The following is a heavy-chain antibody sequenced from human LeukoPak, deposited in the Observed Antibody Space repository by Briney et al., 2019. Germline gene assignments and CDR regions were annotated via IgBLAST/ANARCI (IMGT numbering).Heavy chain of an antibody. CDR1: GXSISSYY. J-gene: IGHJ4*02. Sequence: SETLSLTCTVSGXSISSYYWSWIRQPPGKGLEWIGYIYYSGSTNYNPSLKSRVTISVDTSKNQFSLKLSSVTAADTAVYYCASLTYREWGQGTLVTVSS. CDR2: IYYSGST. V-gene: IGHV4-59*01. D-gene: IGHD1-26*01. CDR3: ASLTYRE.